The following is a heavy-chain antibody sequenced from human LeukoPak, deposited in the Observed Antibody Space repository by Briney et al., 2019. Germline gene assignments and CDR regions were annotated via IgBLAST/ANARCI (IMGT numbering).Heavy chain of an antibody. CDR1: GFTFSSYA. CDR2: ISYDGSNK. CDR3: ASPYSSSWGSGAFDI. V-gene: IGHV3-30-3*01. D-gene: IGHD6-13*01. J-gene: IGHJ3*02. Sequence: GGSLRLSCAASGFTFSSYAMHWVRQAPGKGLEWVAVISYDGSNKYHADSVKGRFTISRDNSKNTLYLQMNSLRAEDTAVYYCASPYSSSWGSGAFDIWGQGTMVTVSS.